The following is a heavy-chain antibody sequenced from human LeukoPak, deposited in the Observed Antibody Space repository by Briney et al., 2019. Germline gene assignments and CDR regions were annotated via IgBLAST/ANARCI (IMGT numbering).Heavy chain of an antibody. CDR2: LNPSVGST. V-gene: IGHV1-46*01. CDR1: GYTFTNYY. J-gene: IGHJ5*02. D-gene: IGHD1-26*01. CDR3: ARDHSGSQHWFDP. Sequence: GASVKVSCKASGYTFTNYYMHWVRQAPGQGLDGMGVLNPSVGSTSYAQKFQGRVMMTSDTSTSTVYMELNSLTSEDTAVYYCARDHSGSQHWFDPWGQGTLVTVSS.